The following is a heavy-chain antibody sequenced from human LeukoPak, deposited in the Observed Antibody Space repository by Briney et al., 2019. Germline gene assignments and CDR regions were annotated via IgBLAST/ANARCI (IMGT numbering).Heavy chain of an antibody. J-gene: IGHJ3*02. Sequence: VASVKVSCKASGYTFTSYYMHWVRQAPGQGLEWMGIINPSGGSTSYAQKFQGRVTMTRDTSTSTVYMELSSLRSEDTAVYYCARSAVWELPTGGAFDIWGQGTMVTVSS. V-gene: IGHV1-46*01. CDR3: ARSAVWELPTGGAFDI. D-gene: IGHD1-26*01. CDR2: INPSGGST. CDR1: GYTFTSYY.